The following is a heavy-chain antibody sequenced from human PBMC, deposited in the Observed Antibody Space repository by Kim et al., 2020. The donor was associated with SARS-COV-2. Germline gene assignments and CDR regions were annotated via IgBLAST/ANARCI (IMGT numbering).Heavy chain of an antibody. Sequence: ASVKVSCKASGYSFTTYPMHWVRQAPGQGLEWMGLINAGGDITKYSQTFQGRVTITRDTSATTGYMELSSLRSEDTAIYYCARGEGGPVGYILDSWGQGTLVTVSS. CDR2: INAGGDIT. D-gene: IGHD3-22*01. CDR1: GYSFTTYP. J-gene: IGHJ4*02. V-gene: IGHV1-3*01. CDR3: ARGEGGPVGYILDS.